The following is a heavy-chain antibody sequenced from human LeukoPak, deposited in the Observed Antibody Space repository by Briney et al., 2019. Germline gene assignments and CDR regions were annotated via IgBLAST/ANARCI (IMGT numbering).Heavy chain of an antibody. CDR3: AKGGGSSYLYYYYYMDV. J-gene: IGHJ6*03. D-gene: IGHD6-6*01. V-gene: IGHV3-21*01. Sequence: GGSLRLSCAASGFTFSSYSMNWVRQAPGKGLEWVSSISSSSSYIYYADSVKGRFTISRDNSKNTLYLQMSSLRAEDTAVYYCAKGGGSSYLYYYYYMDVWGQGTTVTVSS. CDR2: ISSSSSYI. CDR1: GFTFSSYS.